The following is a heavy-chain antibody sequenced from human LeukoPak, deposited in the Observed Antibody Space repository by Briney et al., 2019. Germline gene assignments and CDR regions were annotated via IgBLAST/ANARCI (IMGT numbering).Heavy chain of an antibody. CDR1: GGTFSSYA. V-gene: IGHV1-69*06. CDR3: ARVELDGSGSYYKGY. Sequence: SVKVSCKTSGGTFSSYAISWVRQAPGQGLEWMGGIIPIFGTANYAQKFQGRVTITAGKSTSTAYMELSSLRSEDTAVYYCARVELDGSGSYYKGYWGQGTLVTVSS. D-gene: IGHD3-10*01. J-gene: IGHJ4*02. CDR2: IIPIFGTA.